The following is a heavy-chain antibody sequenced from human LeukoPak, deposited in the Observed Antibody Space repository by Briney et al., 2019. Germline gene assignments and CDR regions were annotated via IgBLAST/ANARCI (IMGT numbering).Heavy chain of an antibody. J-gene: IGHJ3*02. CDR2: IYPGDSDT. CDR1: GYSFTSYW. Sequence: GESLKISCKGSGYSFTSYWIGWVRQMPGKGLEWMGIIYPGDSDTRYSPSFQGQVTISADKSISTAYLQWSSLKASDTAMYYCARRDYYDSSRYYDDAFDIWGQGTMVTVSS. CDR3: ARRDYYDSSRYYDDAFDI. V-gene: IGHV5-51*01. D-gene: IGHD3-22*01.